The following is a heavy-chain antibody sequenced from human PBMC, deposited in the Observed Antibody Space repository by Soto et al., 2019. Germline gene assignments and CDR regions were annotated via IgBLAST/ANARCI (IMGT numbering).Heavy chain of an antibody. V-gene: IGHV4-59*01. CDR2: IYYSGST. CDR3: ARGTTHYYDSSGYFFFDY. J-gene: IGHJ4*02. CDR1: GGSISSYY. D-gene: IGHD3-22*01. Sequence: PSETLSLTCTVSGGSISSYYWSWIRQPPGKGLEWIGYIYYSGSTNYNPSLKSRVTISVDTSKNQFSLKLSSVTAADTAVYYCARGTTHYYDSSGYFFFDYWGQGNLVTVSS.